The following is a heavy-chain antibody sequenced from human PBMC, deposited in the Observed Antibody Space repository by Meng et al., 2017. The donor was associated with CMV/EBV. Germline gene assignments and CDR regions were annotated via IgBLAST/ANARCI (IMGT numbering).Heavy chain of an antibody. D-gene: IGHD2-2*01. CDR1: GFRFSDYY. J-gene: IGHJ6*02. CDR2: IRNSGSPI. Sequence: GESLKISCAASGFRFSDYYMRWIRQAPGKGLEWVSYIRNSGSPIYNADSVKGRFTVSRDNAKNSLYLQMNSLRVEDTAEYYGARDRSTGWQYYSDFYGMDVWGQGTTVTVSS. V-gene: IGHV3-11*04. CDR3: ARDRSTGWQYYSDFYGMDV.